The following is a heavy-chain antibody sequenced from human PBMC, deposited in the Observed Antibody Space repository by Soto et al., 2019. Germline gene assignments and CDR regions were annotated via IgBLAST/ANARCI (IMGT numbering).Heavy chain of an antibody. CDR2: IYPGDSET. CDR1: AFTFTNYY. J-gene: IGHJ4*01. D-gene: IGHD3-10*01. V-gene: IGHV5-51*01. CDR3: SITRHYHGAAFDS. Sequence: GESLKISCHGSAFTFTNYYIGWVRQMPGKGLEWMGIIYPGDSETTYSPSFQGQVTFSVDKSLNIAYLQWSSLKASYTSIYYCSITRHYHGAAFDSWGHGTLVTVSS.